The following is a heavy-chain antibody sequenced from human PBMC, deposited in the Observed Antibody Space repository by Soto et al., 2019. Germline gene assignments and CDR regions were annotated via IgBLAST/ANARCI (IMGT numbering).Heavy chain of an antibody. Sequence: EVQLLESGGGLVQPGGSLRLSCAASGFTFSSYAMTWVRQAPGKGLEWVSAISGSGGSTYYADSVKGRFTISRDNAKNTQSLPMSSVTAAATAVYYCAHPPPPVESTIYYYSGMDVWGQGTTVTVSS. D-gene: IGHD1-26*01. CDR3: AHPPPPVESTIYYYSGMDV. CDR1: GFTFSSYA. V-gene: IGHV3-23*01. J-gene: IGHJ6*02. CDR2: ISGSGGST.